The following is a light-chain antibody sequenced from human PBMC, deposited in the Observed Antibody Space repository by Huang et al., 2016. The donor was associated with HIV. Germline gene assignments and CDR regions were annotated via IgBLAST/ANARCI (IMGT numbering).Light chain of an antibody. CDR3: QQYDNLPYT. V-gene: IGKV1-33*01. Sequence: DIQMTQFPSSLSPTVGDRATITCQASQDISNYFNWYQQKQGKAPTLLLYDASNLETGVPSRFSGSGSGTDFTFPISSLQPEDSATYYCQQYDNLPYTFGRGTKLEIK. J-gene: IGKJ2*01. CDR2: DAS. CDR1: QDISNY.